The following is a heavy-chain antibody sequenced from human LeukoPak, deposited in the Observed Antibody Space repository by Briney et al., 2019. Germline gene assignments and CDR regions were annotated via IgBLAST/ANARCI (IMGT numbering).Heavy chain of an antibody. Sequence: PGGSLRLSCAASGFTFSSYWMSWVRQAPGKGLEWVSTISGSGGNTYFADSVKGRFTISRDNSKNTLYLQMNSLRAEDTAVYYCAKTGGYVYYFDYWGQGTLVTVSS. CDR3: AKTGGYVYYFDY. D-gene: IGHD3-22*01. V-gene: IGHV3-23*01. J-gene: IGHJ4*02. CDR1: GFTFSSYW. CDR2: ISGSGGNT.